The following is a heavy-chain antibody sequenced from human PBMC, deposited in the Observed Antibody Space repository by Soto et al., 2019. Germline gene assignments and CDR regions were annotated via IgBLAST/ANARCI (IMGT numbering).Heavy chain of an antibody. CDR1: GGTFSSYA. CDR3: ARSQGSSTSLEIYYYYYYGMEV. V-gene: IGHV1-69*01. D-gene: IGHD2-2*01. CDR2: IIPISDTT. J-gene: IGHJ6*02. Sequence: QVQLVQSGAEVKKPGSSVKVSCKASGGTFSSYAISWVRQATGQGLEWMGGIIPISDTTNYAQEFQGRVTITADESTSTAYMELSSLRSEDTAVYYCARSQGSSTSLEIYYYYYYGMEVWGQGTTVTVSS.